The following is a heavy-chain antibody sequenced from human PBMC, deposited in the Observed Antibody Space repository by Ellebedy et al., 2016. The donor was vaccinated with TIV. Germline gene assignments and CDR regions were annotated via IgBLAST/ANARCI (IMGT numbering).Heavy chain of an antibody. V-gene: IGHV1-18*01. D-gene: IGHD3-16*01. CDR3: ARDLFGGVTADY. J-gene: IGHJ4*02. CDR2: ISGSNGNT. CDR1: GYSFSSYT. Sequence: ASVKVSXXGSGYSFSSYTIGWVRQAPGQGLEWMGWISGSNGNTKYAQKFQGRVTLTRDTSTSTVYMELSSLRSEDTAVYYCARDLFGGVTADYWGQGTLVTVSS.